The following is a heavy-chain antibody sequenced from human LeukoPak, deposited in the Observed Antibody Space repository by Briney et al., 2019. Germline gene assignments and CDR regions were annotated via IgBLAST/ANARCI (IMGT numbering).Heavy chain of an antibody. CDR3: ARGSGDGTYEFDY. Sequence: PSETLSLTCTVSGGSISSGGYYWSWVRQPPGKGLEWIGYIYHRGSTYYNPSLKSRVTISVDTSKNQFSLKLSSVTAADTAVYYCARGSGDGTYEFDYWGQGTLVTVSS. D-gene: IGHD3-10*01. J-gene: IGHJ4*02. V-gene: IGHV4-61*08. CDR2: IYHRGST. CDR1: GGSISSGGYY.